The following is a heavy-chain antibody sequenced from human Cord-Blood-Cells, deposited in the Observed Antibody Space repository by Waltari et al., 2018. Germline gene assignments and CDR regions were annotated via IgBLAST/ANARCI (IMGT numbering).Heavy chain of an antibody. D-gene: IGHD2-15*01. CDR2: INHSGST. CDR1: GGSFSGYY. J-gene: IGHJ2*01. V-gene: IGHV4-34*01. Sequence: QVQLQQWGAGLLKPSETLSLTCAVYGGSFSGYYWSWIRQPPGKGLEWIGEINHSGSTNYNPSLKSRVTISADTSKNQFSLKLSSVSAADTAVYYCARGRWDIVVVVAALWYFDLWGRGTLVTVSS. CDR3: ARGRWDIVVVVAALWYFDL.